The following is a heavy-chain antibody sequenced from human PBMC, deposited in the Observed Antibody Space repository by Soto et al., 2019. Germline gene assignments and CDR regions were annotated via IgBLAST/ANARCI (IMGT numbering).Heavy chain of an antibody. CDR3: ARADQPYGSDY. Sequence: EVQLVESGGGLVQPGGSLILSCAASGFTFSSYSMNWVRQARGKGLEWVSYISSSSSTIYYADSVKGPFTISRDKDKNSLYLQMNGLRAEDTAVYYCARADQPYGSDYWGQGTLVTVSS. D-gene: IGHD3-10*01. J-gene: IGHJ4*02. CDR1: GFTFSSYS. V-gene: IGHV3-48*01. CDR2: ISSSSSTI.